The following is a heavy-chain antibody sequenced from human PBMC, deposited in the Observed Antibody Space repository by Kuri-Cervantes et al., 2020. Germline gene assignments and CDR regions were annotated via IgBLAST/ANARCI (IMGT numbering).Heavy chain of an antibody. Sequence: SLKISCAASGFTFDDYAMHWVRQAPGKGLEWVSGISWNSGSIGYADSVKGRFTISRDNAKNSLYLQMNSLRAEDTALYYCAKDIGPLGSRANYFDYWGQGTLVTVSS. CDR3: AKDIGPLGSRANYFDY. CDR1: GFTFDDYA. J-gene: IGHJ4*02. V-gene: IGHV3-9*01. CDR2: ISWNSGSI. D-gene: IGHD3-10*01.